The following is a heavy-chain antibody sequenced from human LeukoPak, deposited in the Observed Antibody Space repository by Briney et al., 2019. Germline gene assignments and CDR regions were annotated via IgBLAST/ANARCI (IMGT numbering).Heavy chain of an antibody. CDR1: GGSISSYY. J-gene: IGHJ3*02. CDR3: ARQLNDAFDI. V-gene: IGHV4-39*01. CDR2: IYYSGST. Sequence: SETLSLTCTVSGGSISSYYWSWIRRPPGKGLEWIGSIYYSGSTYYNPSLKSRVTISVDTSKNQFSLKLSSVTAADTAVYYCARQLNDAFDIWGQGTMVTVSS.